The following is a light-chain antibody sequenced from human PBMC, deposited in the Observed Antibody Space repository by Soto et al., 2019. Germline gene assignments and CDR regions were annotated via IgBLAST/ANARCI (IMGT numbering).Light chain of an antibody. Sequence: QSALTQPASVSGSPGQSITISCTGTSSDVGGYNYVSWYQQHPGKAPKLMIYEVSNRPSEVSNRFSGSKSGNTASLTISGLQAEDEADYYCSSYTSSSPWVFGGGTKLTVL. CDR1: SSDVGGYNY. CDR3: SSYTSSSPWV. J-gene: IGLJ3*02. CDR2: EVS. V-gene: IGLV2-14*01.